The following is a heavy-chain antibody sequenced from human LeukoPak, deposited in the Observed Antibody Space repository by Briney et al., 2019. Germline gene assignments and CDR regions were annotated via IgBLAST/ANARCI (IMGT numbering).Heavy chain of an antibody. J-gene: IGHJ4*02. Sequence: ASVKVSCKASGDTFTDYYIHRVRQAPGQGLEWMGWINPNSGGTNYAQKFQGRVTMTRDTSISTAYMELSSLRSDDTGVFYCASARGYSYVAYWGQGTLVTVSS. V-gene: IGHV1-2*02. CDR2: INPNSGGT. CDR3: ASARGYSYVAY. D-gene: IGHD5-18*01. CDR1: GDTFTDYY.